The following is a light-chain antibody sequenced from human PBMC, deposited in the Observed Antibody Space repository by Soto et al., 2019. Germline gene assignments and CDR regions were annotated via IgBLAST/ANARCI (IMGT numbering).Light chain of an antibody. CDR1: QSISSW. Sequence: DIQMTQSPSTLSASVGDRVTITCRASQSISSWLAWYQQKPGKAPKLLIYDASSLESGVPSRFSGSGSGTEFTLPISSLQPDDFATYYGQQYNSYPATFGQGTKLEIK. CDR3: QQYNSYPAT. V-gene: IGKV1-5*01. CDR2: DAS. J-gene: IGKJ2*01.